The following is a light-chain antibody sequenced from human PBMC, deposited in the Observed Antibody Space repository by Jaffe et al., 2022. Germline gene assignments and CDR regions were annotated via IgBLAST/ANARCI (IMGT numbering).Light chain of an antibody. Sequence: QSVLTQPPSVSAAPGQKVTISCSGSSSNIGSNYVSWYQHLPGTAPKLLIYDNNKRPSGIPDRFSGSKSGTSATLGITGLQTGDEADYYCGTWDSGLSVNWVFGGGTKVTVL. V-gene: IGLV1-51*01. CDR1: SSNIGSNY. J-gene: IGLJ3*02. CDR3: GTWDSGLSVNWV. CDR2: DNN.